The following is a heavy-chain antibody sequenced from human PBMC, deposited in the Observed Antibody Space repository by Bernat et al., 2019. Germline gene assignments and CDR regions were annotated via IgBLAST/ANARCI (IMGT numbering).Heavy chain of an antibody. Sequence: QVQLVESGGGVVQPGRSLRLSCATSGFTFSSYGMHWVRQAPGQGLEWVAVIWYDGSNKFYADSMKGRFTISRDNSKNTLYLQMNSLRAEDTAMYYCARVYCSGGSCYGPFDYWGQGTLVTVSS. CDR1: GFTFSSYG. D-gene: IGHD2-15*01. CDR2: IWYDGSNK. CDR3: ARVYCSGGSCYGPFDY. J-gene: IGHJ4*02. V-gene: IGHV3-33*01.